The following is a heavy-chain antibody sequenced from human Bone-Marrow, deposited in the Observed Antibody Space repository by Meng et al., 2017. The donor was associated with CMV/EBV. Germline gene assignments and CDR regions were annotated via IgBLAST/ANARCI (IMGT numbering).Heavy chain of an antibody. CDR3: ARVPLRWGSFPLD. V-gene: IGHV1-18*01. Sequence: QGRSGAEVKKPGAAVKGSCKASAYTFTSYGISGMRQAPGRGIEWMGWISAYNVNTNYAPKLQGRVTMTTDTSTSTAYMELRSLRSDDTAVYYCARVPLRWGSFPLDWGQGTLVTVSS. D-gene: IGHD3-16*01. CDR1: AYTFTSYG. CDR2: ISAYNVNT. J-gene: IGHJ4*02.